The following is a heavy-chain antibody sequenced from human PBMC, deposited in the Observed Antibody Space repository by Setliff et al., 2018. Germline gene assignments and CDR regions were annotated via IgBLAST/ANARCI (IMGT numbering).Heavy chain of an antibody. CDR1: GYSFTSFS. CDR3: ARRPIALAGYRKGAFDI. V-gene: IGHV1-18*01. Sequence: VKVSCKASGYSFTSFSITWVRQAPGQGLEWLGWVSTYNGDTKSAQKFRGRVTMTTDISTSTVYMELRTLRSDDTAVYYCARRPIALAGYRKGAFDIWGQGTMGTVSS. CDR2: VSTYNGDT. D-gene: IGHD6-19*01. J-gene: IGHJ3*02.